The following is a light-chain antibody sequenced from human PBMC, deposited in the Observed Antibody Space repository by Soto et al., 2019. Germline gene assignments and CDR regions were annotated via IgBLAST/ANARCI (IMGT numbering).Light chain of an antibody. CDR2: GAS. V-gene: IGKV3-20*01. J-gene: IGKJ5*01. Sequence: EIVLTQSPGTLSLSPGERATLSCRASQNLNSNFLAWYQQKPGQAPRLLIYGASSRATGIPDRFSGSGSGTDFTLTISRLEPEDFAVYYCQQFRSSPYTFGQGTRLEI. CDR3: QQFRSSPYT. CDR1: QNLNSNF.